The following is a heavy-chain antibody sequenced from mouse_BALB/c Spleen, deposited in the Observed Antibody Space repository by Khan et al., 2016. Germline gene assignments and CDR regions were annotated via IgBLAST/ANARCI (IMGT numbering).Heavy chain of an antibody. Sequence: VQLLQSGAELVKPGASVKLSCTASGLNIQGTYMHWVKQRPEQGLEWVGRIDPANRNTKYFWRFQGKSTITADTASNTAYLQLSSLTSEDTAVYYWARINAWCQGTSLTVSS. CDR1: GLNIQGTY. CDR2: IDPANRNT. CDR3: ARINA. V-gene: IGHV14-3*02. J-gene: IGHJ2*02.